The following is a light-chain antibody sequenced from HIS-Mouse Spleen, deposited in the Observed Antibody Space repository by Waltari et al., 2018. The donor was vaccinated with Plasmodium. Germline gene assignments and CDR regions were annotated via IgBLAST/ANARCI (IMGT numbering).Light chain of an antibody. CDR1: QGLSSY. CDR3: QQYYSYPWT. CDR2: AAS. J-gene: IGKJ1*01. Sequence: AIRMTQSPSSLSASTGDRVTLTCRASQGLSSYLAWYQQIPGKAPKLLIYAASTLQSGVPSRVSGSGSGTDFTLTISCLQSEDFATYYCQQYYSYPWTFGQGTKVEIK. V-gene: IGKV1-8*01.